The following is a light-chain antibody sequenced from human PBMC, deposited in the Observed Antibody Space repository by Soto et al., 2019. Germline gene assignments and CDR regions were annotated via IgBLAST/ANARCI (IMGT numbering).Light chain of an antibody. CDR1: SSDIGGYNY. V-gene: IGLV2-14*01. J-gene: IGLJ2*01. CDR3: QSYTSSDTLV. Sequence: QSALTQPASVSGSPGQSITLSCTGTSSDIGGYNYVSWYQQHPGKAPRLMIYDVTNRPSGVSNRFSGSKSGNMASLTISGLHIEDEADYYCQSYTSSDTLVFGGGTKVTVL. CDR2: DVT.